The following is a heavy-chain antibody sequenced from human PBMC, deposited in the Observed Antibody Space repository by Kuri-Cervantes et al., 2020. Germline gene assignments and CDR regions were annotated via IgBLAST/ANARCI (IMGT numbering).Heavy chain of an antibody. V-gene: IGHV3-48*01. Sequence: GESLKISCAASGFTFRTYSMNWVRQAPGKGLEWVSYISSSSSTIYYADSVKGRFTISRDNAKNSLYLQMNSLRAEDTAVYYCARERRVAAAGGDDYYYYYMDVWGKGTTVTVSS. CDR3: ARERRVAAAGGDDYYYYYMDV. CDR2: ISSSSSTI. D-gene: IGHD6-13*01. J-gene: IGHJ6*03. CDR1: GFTFRTYS.